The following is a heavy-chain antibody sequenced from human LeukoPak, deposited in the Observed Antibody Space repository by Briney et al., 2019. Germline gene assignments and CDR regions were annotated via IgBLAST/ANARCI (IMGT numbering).Heavy chain of an antibody. V-gene: IGHV1-18*01. Sequence: ASVKVSCKPSGYTFTSYGISWVRQAPGQGLEWMGWVSAYNGNTNYAQKLQGRVTMTTDTSTSTAYLEPRGLRSDDPALYYCSRELIAAAGPHTYYWGQGTLVTVSS. D-gene: IGHD6-13*01. CDR1: GYTFTSYG. CDR3: SRELIAAAGPHTYY. J-gene: IGHJ4*02. CDR2: VSAYNGNT.